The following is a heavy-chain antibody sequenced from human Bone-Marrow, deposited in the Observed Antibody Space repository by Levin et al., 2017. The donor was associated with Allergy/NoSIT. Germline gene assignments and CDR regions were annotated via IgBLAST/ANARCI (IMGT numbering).Heavy chain of an antibody. J-gene: IGHJ3*02. V-gene: IGHV4-59*01. CDR3: ARVPYYYDAAGFYFAFHI. CDR1: GGPMNTSY. CDR2: VYYNGIT. Sequence: ASETLSLTCTVSGGPMNTSYWNWIRQSPGKGLEWIGYVYYNGITNYNPSLKSRVSISIDTSRAQFSLSLTSVTAADTAVYYCARVPYYYDAAGFYFAFHIWGQGTPITVSS. D-gene: IGHD3-22*01.